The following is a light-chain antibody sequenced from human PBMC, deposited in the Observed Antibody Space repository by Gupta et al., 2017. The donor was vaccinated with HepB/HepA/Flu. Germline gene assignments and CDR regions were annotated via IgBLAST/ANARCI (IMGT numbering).Light chain of an antibody. CDR3: QVWDSSSEAV. CDR2: DDG. J-gene: IGLJ3*02. V-gene: IGLV3-21*03. Sequence: SYVLTQAPSVSVAPGKTARITCGGNNIESKSVHWYQHKPGQAPVLVVFDDGDRPSEIPERFSGSNSGNTATLTIRRVEAGDEADYYCQVWDSSSEAVCGGGTKL. CDR1: NIESKS.